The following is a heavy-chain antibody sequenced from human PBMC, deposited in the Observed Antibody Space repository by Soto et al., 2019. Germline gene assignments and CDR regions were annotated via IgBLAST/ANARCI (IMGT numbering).Heavy chain of an antibody. CDR3: ARDGQWLPRDGLRSSYYFDY. CDR2: ICGSGGST. D-gene: IGHD6-19*01. CDR1: GFTFSSYA. V-gene: IGHV3-23*01. Sequence: PGGSLRLSCASSGFTFSSYAMSWVRQAPGKGLEWVSVICGSGGSTYYADSVKGRFTISRDNSKNTLYLQMNSLRAEDTAVYYCARDGQWLPRDGLRSSYYFDYWGQGTLVTVSS. J-gene: IGHJ4*02.